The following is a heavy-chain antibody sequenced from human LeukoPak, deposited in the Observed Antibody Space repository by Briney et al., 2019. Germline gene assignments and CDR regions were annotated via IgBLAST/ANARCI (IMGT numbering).Heavy chain of an antibody. J-gene: IGHJ4*02. V-gene: IGHV3-30*04. Sequence: GGSLRLSCAASGFTFSSYAMHWVRQDPGKGLEWVAVISYDGSNKYYADSVKGRFTISRDNSKNTLYLQMNSLRAEDTAVYYCAREGGLRYFDWLPRGYYFDYWGQGTLVTVSS. CDR2: ISYDGSNK. CDR1: GFTFSSYA. D-gene: IGHD3-9*01. CDR3: AREGGLRYFDWLPRGYYFDY.